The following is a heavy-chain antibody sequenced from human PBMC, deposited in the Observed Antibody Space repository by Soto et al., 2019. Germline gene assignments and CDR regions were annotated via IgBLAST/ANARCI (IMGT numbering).Heavy chain of an antibody. CDR2: ISAYNGKT. D-gene: IGHD4-4*01. J-gene: IGHJ6*03. V-gene: IGHV1-18*01. CDR1: GDTFTSYG. Sequence: QVQLVQSGAEVKKPGASVKVSCKASGDTFTSYGISWVRQAPGQGLEWMGWISAYNGKTSYAQKLKGRVTMTTDTPTSTAYMELRSLRSDDTAVYYCARVPAMTTVSTFRGDMDVCGKGTTVTVSS. CDR3: ARVPAMTTVSTFRGDMDV.